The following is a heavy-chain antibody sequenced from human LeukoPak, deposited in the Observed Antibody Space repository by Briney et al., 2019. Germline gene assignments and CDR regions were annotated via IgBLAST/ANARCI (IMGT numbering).Heavy chain of an antibody. CDR3: ARWVVAADYYYYMDV. D-gene: IGHD2-15*01. Sequence: KPSETLSLTCAVYGGSFSGYYWSWIRQPPGKGLEWIGEINHSGSTNYNPSLKSRVTISVDTSKNQFSLKLCSVTAADTAVYYCARWVVAADYYYYMDVWGKGTTVTVSS. CDR1: GGSFSGYY. V-gene: IGHV4-34*01. CDR2: INHSGST. J-gene: IGHJ6*03.